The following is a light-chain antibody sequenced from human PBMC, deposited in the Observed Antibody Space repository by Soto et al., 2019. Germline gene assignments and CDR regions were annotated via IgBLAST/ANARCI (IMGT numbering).Light chain of an antibody. CDR3: QQRGNWPLT. CDR2: DAS. J-gene: IGKJ4*01. V-gene: IGKV3-11*01. CDR1: QHIDVY. Sequence: EIVLTQSPATLSLSPGERATLSCRASQHIDVYLDWLQQKPGQSPRLLIFDASARATGTPTRFSGSGSGTDFTLTISSLEPEDFAVYYCQQRGNWPLTFGGGTKVEIK.